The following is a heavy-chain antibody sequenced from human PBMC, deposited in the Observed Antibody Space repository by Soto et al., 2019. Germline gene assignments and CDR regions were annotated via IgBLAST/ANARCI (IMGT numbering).Heavy chain of an antibody. V-gene: IGHV3-30*18. CDR1: GFTFSSYG. CDR2: ISYDGSNK. D-gene: IGHD7-27*01. J-gene: IGHJ6*01. CDR3: AKELGRRGQNYYDYGMDV. Sequence: GGSLRLSCAASGFTFSSYGMHWVRQAPGKGLEWVAVISYDGSNKYYADSVKGRFTISRDNSKNTLYLQMNSLRAEDTAVYYCAKELGRRGQNYYDYGMDVWGQGTTVTV.